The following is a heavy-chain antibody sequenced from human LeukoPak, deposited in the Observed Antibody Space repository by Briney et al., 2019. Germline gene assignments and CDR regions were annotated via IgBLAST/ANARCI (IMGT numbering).Heavy chain of an antibody. CDR2: INPNSGGT. D-gene: IGHD1-7*01. Sequence: ASVKVSCKAPGYTFTGYYMHWVRQAPGQGLEWMGWINPNSGGTNYAQKFQGRVTMTRDTSISTAYMELSRLRSDDTAVYYCASLPLTGTGVDYWGQGTLVTVSS. CDR3: ASLPLTGTGVDY. CDR1: GYTFTGYY. J-gene: IGHJ4*02. V-gene: IGHV1-2*02.